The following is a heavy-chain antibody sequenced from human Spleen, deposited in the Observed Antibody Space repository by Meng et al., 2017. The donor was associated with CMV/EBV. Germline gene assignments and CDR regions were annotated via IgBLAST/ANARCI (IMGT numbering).Heavy chain of an antibody. D-gene: IGHD4-23*01. J-gene: IGHJ3*02. Sequence: ASVKVSCKTFGYTFSSYVISWVRQAPGQGLEWMGWISAYTGDTNYAQMFQGRVAMTTDTSTSTAYMELRSLRSDDTAVYYCARHRLRWSQGDAFDIWGQGTMVTVSS. CDR1: GYTFSSYV. CDR2: ISAYTGDT. V-gene: IGHV1-18*01. CDR3: ARHRLRWSQGDAFDI.